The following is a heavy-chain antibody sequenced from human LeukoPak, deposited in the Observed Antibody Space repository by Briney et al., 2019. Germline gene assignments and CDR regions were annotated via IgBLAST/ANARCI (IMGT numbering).Heavy chain of an antibody. CDR1: GFTFSNYA. CDR3: ARGGPIDY. V-gene: IGHV3-23*01. CDR2: LSYSGGGT. Sequence: GGSLRLSCEASGFTFSNYAMSWVRQAPGKGLKWVSALSYSGGGTYYADSVKGRFTISRDNPKNALYLQMNSLRAEDTAVYYCARGGPIDYWGQGTLVTVSS. J-gene: IGHJ4*02.